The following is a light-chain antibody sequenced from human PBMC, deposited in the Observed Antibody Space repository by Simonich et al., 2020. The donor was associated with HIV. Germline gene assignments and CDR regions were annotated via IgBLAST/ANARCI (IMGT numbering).Light chain of an antibody. J-gene: IGKJ2*01. CDR3: QQYYSTPYT. V-gene: IGKV4-1*01. Sequence: DIVMTQSPDSLAVSLGERATINCKSSQSVLYSSNNKNYLAWYQQQPGQPPKLLIHWASAREFGGPDRFSGSGSGTDFTLTISSLQTEDVALYYCQQYYSTPYTFGQGTKVEIK. CDR2: WAS. CDR1: QSVLYSSNNKNY.